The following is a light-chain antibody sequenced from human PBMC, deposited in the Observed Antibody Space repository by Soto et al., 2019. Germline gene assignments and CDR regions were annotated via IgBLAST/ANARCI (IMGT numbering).Light chain of an antibody. CDR1: QSITNW. J-gene: IGKJ1*01. V-gene: IGKV1-5*01. CDR2: DAS. Sequence: DIQMTQSPSTLSASVGDTVTITRRAGQSITNWLAWYQQKPGRAPNLLIYDASNLEDGVPSRFSGSGSGTEFTLTISSLQPDDFATYYCQQYNNFPWTFGQGTRVDVK. CDR3: QQYNNFPWT.